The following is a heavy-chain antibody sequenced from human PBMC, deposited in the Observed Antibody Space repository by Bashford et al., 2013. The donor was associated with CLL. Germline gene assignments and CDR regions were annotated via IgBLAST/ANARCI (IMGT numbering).Heavy chain of an antibody. CDR3: VRGMRSLQWGHYGDNRDYFDF. Sequence: GSLRLSCRASGFSFSNYWMHWVRQVPGKGLAWVSRINGDGSSTSYAESVKGRLTISRDNAKNTLFLEMNSLRDEDTAIYYCVRGMRSLQWGHYGDNRDYFDFWGQGTLVTVSS. V-gene: IGHV3-74*01. J-gene: IGHJ4*02. CDR2: INGDGSST. CDR1: GFSFSNYW. D-gene: IGHD4-17*01.